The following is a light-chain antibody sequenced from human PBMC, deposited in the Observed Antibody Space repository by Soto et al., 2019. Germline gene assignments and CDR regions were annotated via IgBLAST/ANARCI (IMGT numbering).Light chain of an antibody. V-gene: IGKV1-13*02. CDR1: QGIGSA. CDR2: DAS. Sequence: AIQLTQSPSSLSASVGDRATITCRASQGIGSALAWYQQKPGKAPKLLIYDASSLESGVPSRFSGSGSGTDFTLTISSLQPEDFAPSYCQQFNIFGEGTKLDIK. CDR3: QQFNI. J-gene: IGKJ1*01.